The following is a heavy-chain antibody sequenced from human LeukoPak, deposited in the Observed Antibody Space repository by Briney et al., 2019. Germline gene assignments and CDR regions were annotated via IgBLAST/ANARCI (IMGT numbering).Heavy chain of an antibody. D-gene: IGHD6-13*01. V-gene: IGHV1-69*13. CDR3: ARLYSSSWYNWFDP. CDR2: IIPIFGTA. CDR1: GGTFSSYA. J-gene: IGHJ5*02. Sequence: GASVKVSCKASGGTFSSYAISWVRQAPGQGLEWMGGIIPIFGTANYAQRFQGRVTITADESTSTAYMELSSLRSEDTAVYYCARLYSSSWYNWFDPWGQGTLVTVSS.